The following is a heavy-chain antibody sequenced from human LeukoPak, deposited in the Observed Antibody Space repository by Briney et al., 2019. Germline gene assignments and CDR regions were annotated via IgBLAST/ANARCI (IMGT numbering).Heavy chain of an antibody. CDR3: ARNMGDY. CDR1: GFTFSTYW. J-gene: IGHJ4*02. Sequence: GGSLRLSCTASGFTFSTYWMTWVRQAPGKGLEWVANINQDGSEKNYVDSVKGRFTISRDNARNSLYLQMNSLRAEDTAVYYCARNMGDYWGQGTLVTVSS. CDR2: INQDGSEK. D-gene: IGHD2/OR15-2a*01. V-gene: IGHV3-7*04.